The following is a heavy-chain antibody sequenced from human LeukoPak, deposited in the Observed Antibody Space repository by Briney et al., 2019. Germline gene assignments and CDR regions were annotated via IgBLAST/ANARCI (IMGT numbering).Heavy chain of an antibody. Sequence: PSETLSLTCTVSGGSISSSSYYWGWIRQPPGKGLEWIGSMYYSGRTYYNPSLKSRVTISVDTSKTQFSLKLSSVTAADTAMYYCATEGGAYGLYYYSYYMAVWGKGTTVTISS. CDR1: GGSISSSSYY. D-gene: IGHD4-17*01. J-gene: IGHJ6*03. CDR3: ATEGGAYGLYYYSYYMAV. V-gene: IGHV4-39*07. CDR2: MYYSGRT.